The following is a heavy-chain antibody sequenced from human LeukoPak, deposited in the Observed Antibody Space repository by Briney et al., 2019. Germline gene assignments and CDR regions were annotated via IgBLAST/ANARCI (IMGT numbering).Heavy chain of an antibody. CDR2: IFYSGST. D-gene: IGHD2-15*01. CDR3: ARAPLDCSGGTCYSSGWFDP. CDR1: GGSISRGGYC. V-gene: IGHV4-30-4*07. Sequence: SETLSLTCAVSGGSISRGGYCWGCIRQPPGKGLESIGYIFYSGSTYYNPSLKSRPTISVDTSKNQFSLKLSSVTAADTAVYYCARAPLDCSGGTCYSSGWFDPWGQGTLVTVSS. J-gene: IGHJ5*02.